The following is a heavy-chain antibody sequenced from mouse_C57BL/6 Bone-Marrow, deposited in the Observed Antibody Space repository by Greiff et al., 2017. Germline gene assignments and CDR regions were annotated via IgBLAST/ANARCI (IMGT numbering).Heavy chain of an antibody. CDR1: GYTFTSYG. J-gene: IGHJ3*01. V-gene: IGHV1-81*01. Sequence: VQRVESGAELARPGASVKLSCKASGYTFTSYGISWVKQRTGQGLEWIGEIYPRSGNTYYNEKFKGKATLTADKSSSTAYMELRSLTSEDSAVYFCARETTVGAYWGQGTLVTVSA. CDR2: IYPRSGNT. D-gene: IGHD1-1*01. CDR3: ARETTVGAY.